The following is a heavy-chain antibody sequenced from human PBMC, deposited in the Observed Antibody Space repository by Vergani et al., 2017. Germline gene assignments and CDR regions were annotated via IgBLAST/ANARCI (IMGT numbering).Heavy chain of an antibody. CDR3: ASSPLIDGYKQIRGRIDY. Sequence: QVQLQQWGAGLLKPSETLSLTCAVYGGSFSGYYWSWIRQPPGKGLEWIGEINHSGSTNYNPSLKSRVTISVDTSKIQFSLKLSSVTAADTAVYYCASSPLIDGYKQIRGRIDYWGQGTLVTVSS. CDR1: GGSFSGYY. V-gene: IGHV4-34*01. CDR2: INHSGST. D-gene: IGHD5-24*01. J-gene: IGHJ4*02.